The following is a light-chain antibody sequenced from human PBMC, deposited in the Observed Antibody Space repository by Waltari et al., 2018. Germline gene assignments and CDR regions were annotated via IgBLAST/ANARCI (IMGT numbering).Light chain of an antibody. CDR2: SAA. CDR1: LSVSYS. V-gene: IGKV3-11*01. CDR3: QQRSNWPRT. J-gene: IGKJ1*01. Sequence: EIVLTQSPATLSLSPGERATLSCRASLSVSYSLAGYQQEPGQTPRLLIYSAANRANGIPARFRRSGSGSDVTLTISSLEPEELAVYYCQQRSNWPRTFNQGAKVEIK.